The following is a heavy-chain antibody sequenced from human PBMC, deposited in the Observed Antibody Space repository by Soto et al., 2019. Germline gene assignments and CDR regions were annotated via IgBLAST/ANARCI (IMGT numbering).Heavy chain of an antibody. D-gene: IGHD6-19*01. CDR1: GGTFSSYA. J-gene: IGHJ6*02. Sequence: SVKVSCKASGGTFSSYAISWVRQAPGQGLEWMGGIIPIFGTTNYAQKFQGRVTITADESTSTAYMELSSLRSEDTAVYYCARDSHSSGWYQTLYYYYGMDVWGQGTTVTVSS. V-gene: IGHV1-69*13. CDR3: ARDSHSSGWYQTLYYYYGMDV. CDR2: IIPIFGTT.